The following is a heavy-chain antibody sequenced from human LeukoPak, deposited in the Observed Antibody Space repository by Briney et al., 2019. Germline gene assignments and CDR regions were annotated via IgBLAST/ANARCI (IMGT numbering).Heavy chain of an antibody. D-gene: IGHD2-2*01. CDR1: GFSFSSYE. J-gene: IGHJ4*02. V-gene: IGHV3-48*03. Sequence: GGSLRLSCAASGFSFSSYEMNWVRQAPGKGLEWVSYISSSGNTIYYADSVKARFIISRDNAKNSLYLQMNSLRAEDTAVYYCARDCCTNIWLGYWGQGTLVTVSS. CDR2: ISSSGNTI. CDR3: ARDCCTNIWLGY.